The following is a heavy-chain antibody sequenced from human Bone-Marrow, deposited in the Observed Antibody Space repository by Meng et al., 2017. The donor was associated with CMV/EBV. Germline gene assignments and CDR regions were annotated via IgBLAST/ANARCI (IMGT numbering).Heavy chain of an antibody. V-gene: IGHV3-15*01. D-gene: IGHD2-8*01. CDR2: IKSKTDGGAT. CDR3: TADFLGVYYFDY. CDR1: GFTFSNAW. J-gene: IGHJ4*02. Sequence: GESLKISCAASGFTFSNAWMSWVRQAPGKGLEWVGRIKSKTDGGATDYAAPVKGRFTISRDDSKNTLYLQMKSLKTEDTAVYYCTADFLGVYYFDYWGQGTLVTVS.